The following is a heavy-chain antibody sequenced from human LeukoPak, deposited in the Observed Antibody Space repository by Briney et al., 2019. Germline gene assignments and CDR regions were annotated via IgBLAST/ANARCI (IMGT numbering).Heavy chain of an antibody. D-gene: IGHD2-8*01. V-gene: IGHV4-34*01. CDR3: ARERSNPPTIDY. CDR2: INHSGST. Sequence: SETLSLTCAVYGGSFSGYYWSWIRQPPGKGLEWIGEINHSGSTSYNPSLKSRVAISVDPSKNQFSLKLSSVTAADTAVYYCARERSNPPTIDYWGQGTLVTVSS. J-gene: IGHJ4*02. CDR1: GGSFSGYY.